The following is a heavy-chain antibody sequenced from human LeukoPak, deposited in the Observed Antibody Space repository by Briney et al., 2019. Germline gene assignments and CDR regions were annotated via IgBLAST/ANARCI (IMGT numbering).Heavy chain of an antibody. CDR3: AREGIVGAASDFDY. V-gene: IGHV4-4*07. CDR2: IYTSGSTNYNPSLT. J-gene: IGHJ4*02. CDR1: GGSINSYY. D-gene: IGHD1-26*01. Sequence: SETLSLTCTVSGGSINSYYWSWIRQPAGKGLEWIGRIYTSGSTNYNPSLTNYNPSLKSRVTMSLDTSKNQFSLKLTSLTAADTAVYYCAREGIVGAASDFDYWGQGTLVTVSS.